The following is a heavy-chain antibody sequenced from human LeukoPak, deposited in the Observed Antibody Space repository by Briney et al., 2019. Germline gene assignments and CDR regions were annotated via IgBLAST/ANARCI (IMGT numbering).Heavy chain of an antibody. D-gene: IGHD3-3*01. CDR3: ARIKVEYYDFWSGYGAFDY. CDR1: GFAFSSYS. CDR2: ISSSSTI. Sequence: GESLKISCAASGFAFSSYSMNWVRQAPGKGPEWVSYISSSSTIYYADSVKGRFTISRDNAKNSLYLQMNSLRAEDTAVYYCARIKVEYYDFWSGYGAFDYWGQGTLVTVSS. V-gene: IGHV3-48*01. J-gene: IGHJ4*02.